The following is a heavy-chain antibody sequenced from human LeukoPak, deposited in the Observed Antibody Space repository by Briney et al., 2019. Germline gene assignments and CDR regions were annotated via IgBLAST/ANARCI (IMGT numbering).Heavy chain of an antibody. Sequence: GGSLRLSCAAAGFTVSSAYMSWVRQAPGKGPAWVSVIYGDGTTYYADSMKGRFTISRDNSENTVFLQMHSLRAEGTAMYYCARGGVRHYWGQGTLVTVSS. V-gene: IGHV3-53*01. CDR3: ARGGVRHY. CDR2: IYGDGTT. J-gene: IGHJ4*02. CDR1: GFTVSSAY. D-gene: IGHD2-8*02.